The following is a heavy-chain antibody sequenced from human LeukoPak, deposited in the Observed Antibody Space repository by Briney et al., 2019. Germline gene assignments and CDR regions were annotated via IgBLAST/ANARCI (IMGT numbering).Heavy chain of an antibody. D-gene: IGHD6-19*01. CDR1: GGSFSGYY. CDR3: ARDYRSGWLY. J-gene: IGHJ4*02. CDR2: INHSGST. V-gene: IGHV4-34*01. Sequence: SETLSLTCAVYGGSFSGYYWSWTCQPPGKGLEWIGEINHSGSTNYNPSLKSRVTISVDTSKNQFSLKLSSVTAADTAVYYCARDYRSGWLYWGQGTLVTVSS.